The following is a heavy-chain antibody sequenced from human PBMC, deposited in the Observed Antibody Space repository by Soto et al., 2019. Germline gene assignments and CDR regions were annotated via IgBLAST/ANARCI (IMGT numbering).Heavy chain of an antibody. D-gene: IGHD4-17*01. Sequence: GGSLRLSCAASGFTFSSYGMHWVRQAPGKGLEWVAVIWYDGSNKYYADSVKGRFTISRDNSKNTLYLQMNSLRAEDTAVYYCARFGSTVTHYYYYGMDVWGQGTTVTVSS. J-gene: IGHJ6*02. V-gene: IGHV3-33*01. CDR1: GFTFSSYG. CDR2: IWYDGSNK. CDR3: ARFGSTVTHYYYYGMDV.